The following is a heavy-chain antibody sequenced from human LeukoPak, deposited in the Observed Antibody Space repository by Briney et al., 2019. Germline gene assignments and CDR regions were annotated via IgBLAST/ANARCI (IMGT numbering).Heavy chain of an antibody. CDR1: GGSFSGYY. CDR3: AREWFPPLGYYYMDV. V-gene: IGHV4-34*01. J-gene: IGHJ6*03. D-gene: IGHD3-10*01. CDR2: INHSGSN. Sequence: SETLSLTCAVYGGSFSGYYWSWIRQPPGKGLEWIGEINHSGSNNYNPSLKSRVTISVDTSKNQFSLKLSSVTAADTAVYYCAREWFPPLGYYYMDVWGKGTTVTVSS.